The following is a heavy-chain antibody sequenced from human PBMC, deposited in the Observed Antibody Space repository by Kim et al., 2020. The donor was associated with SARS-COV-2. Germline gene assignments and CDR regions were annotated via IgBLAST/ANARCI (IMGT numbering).Heavy chain of an antibody. Sequence: ASVKVSCKASGYTFTDYGISWVRQAPEQGLEWMGWISAYNGNTNYAQKVQGRVTMTTDTSTSTAYMELRSLRSDDAAMYFCARDVWSSSSTGPSFDYWGQGTLVTVSS. J-gene: IGHJ4*02. CDR1: GYTFTDYG. CDR3: ARDVWSSSSTGPSFDY. D-gene: IGHD6-6*01. CDR2: ISAYNGNT. V-gene: IGHV1-18*01.